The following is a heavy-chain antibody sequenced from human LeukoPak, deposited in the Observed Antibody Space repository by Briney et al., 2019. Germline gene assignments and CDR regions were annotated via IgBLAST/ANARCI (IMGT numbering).Heavy chain of an antibody. D-gene: IGHD4-17*01. V-gene: IGHV3-23*01. Sequence: GAPLRLSCAASGFTFSSYAMSWVRQAPGKGLEWVSAISGSGGSTYYADSVKGRFTISRDNSKNTLYLQMNSLRAEDTAVYYCAKPLPPYGDTRFDYWGQGTLVTVSS. J-gene: IGHJ4*02. CDR2: ISGSGGST. CDR1: GFTFSSYA. CDR3: AKPLPPYGDTRFDY.